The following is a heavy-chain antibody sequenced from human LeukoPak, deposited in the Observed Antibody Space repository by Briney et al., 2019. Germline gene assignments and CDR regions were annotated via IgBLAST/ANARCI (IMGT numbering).Heavy chain of an antibody. J-gene: IGHJ5*02. CDR2: FSGSGGST. V-gene: IGHV3-23*01. CDR3: AKGSQDCSSTSCYFLSGFDP. Sequence: GGSLRLSCAASGFTFSSYAMSWVRQAPGKGLEGVSPFSGSGGSTYYADSVKGRFTISRDNSKNTLYLQMNSLRAEDTAVYYCAKGSQDCSSTSCYFLSGFDPWGQGTLVTVSS. CDR1: GFTFSSYA. D-gene: IGHD2-2*01.